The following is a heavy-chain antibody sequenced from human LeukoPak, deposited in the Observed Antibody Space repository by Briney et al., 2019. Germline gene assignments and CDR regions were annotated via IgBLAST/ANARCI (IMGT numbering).Heavy chain of an antibody. CDR1: GFTFSSYA. V-gene: IGHV3-23*01. D-gene: IGHD3-22*01. CDR3: AKGHAVIVPSTRYFDY. Sequence: GGSLRLSCAVSGFTFSSYAMSCVRHPPGKWLEWVSFIVRDGRNTHYADSVEGRFTIARDNSKNTLFLLVNSMRAEDTAVYYCAKGHAVIVPSTRYFDYWGQGTLVTVSS. J-gene: IGHJ4*02. CDR2: IVRDGRNT.